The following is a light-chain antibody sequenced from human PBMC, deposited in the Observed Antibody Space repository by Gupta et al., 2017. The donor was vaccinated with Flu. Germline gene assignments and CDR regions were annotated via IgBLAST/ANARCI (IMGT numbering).Light chain of an antibody. V-gene: IGKV4-1*01. Sequence: NCKSSQSVLYSSNNKNYLAWYQQKPGQPPKLLIYWASTRESGVPDRYSGSGSGTDFTLTSSSLQAEDVAVYYCQQYYSTPQTFGQGTKVEIK. CDR1: QSVLYSSNNKNY. J-gene: IGKJ1*01. CDR2: WAS. CDR3: QQYYSTPQT.